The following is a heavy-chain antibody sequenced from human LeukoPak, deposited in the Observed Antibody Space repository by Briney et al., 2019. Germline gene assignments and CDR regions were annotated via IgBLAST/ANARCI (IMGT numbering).Heavy chain of an antibody. Sequence: SETLSLTCTVSGGSISSYYWSWIRQPPGKGLEWIGSIYYSGSTYYNPSLKSRVTISVDMSKNQFSLKLSSVTAADTAVYYCARLKGGTTVTTWGLWDYWGQGTLVTVSS. J-gene: IGHJ4*02. CDR1: GGSISSYY. CDR2: IYYSGST. CDR3: ARLKGGTTVTTWGLWDY. V-gene: IGHV4-59*05. D-gene: IGHD4-11*01.